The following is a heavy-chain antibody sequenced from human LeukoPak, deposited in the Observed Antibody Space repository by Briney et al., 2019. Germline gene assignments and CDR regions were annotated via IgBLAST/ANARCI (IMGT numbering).Heavy chain of an antibody. V-gene: IGHV4-38-2*02. CDR2: IYHSGST. J-gene: IGHJ4*02. Sequence: SETLSLTCTVSGYSISSGYYWGWIRQPPGKGLEWIGSIYHSGSTYYKPSLKSRVTISVDTSKNQFSLKLNSVTAADTAVYYCARDSNSQYGGYDLYYFDYWGQGTLVTVSS. CDR1: GYSISSGYY. CDR3: ARDSNSQYGGYDLYYFDY. D-gene: IGHD3-22*01.